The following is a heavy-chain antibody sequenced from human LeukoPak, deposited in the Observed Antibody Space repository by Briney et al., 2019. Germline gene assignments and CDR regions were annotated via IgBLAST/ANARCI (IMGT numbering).Heavy chain of an antibody. Sequence: GGSLRLSCAASGFTFSSYSMNWVRQAPGKGLEWVSSISSSSSYIYYADSVKGRFTISRDNAKNSLYLQMNSLRAEDTAVYYCARVFGYSYQVDYWGQGTLVTVSS. CDR1: GFTFSSYS. CDR2: ISSSSSYI. J-gene: IGHJ4*02. D-gene: IGHD5-18*01. V-gene: IGHV3-21*01. CDR3: ARVFGYSYQVDY.